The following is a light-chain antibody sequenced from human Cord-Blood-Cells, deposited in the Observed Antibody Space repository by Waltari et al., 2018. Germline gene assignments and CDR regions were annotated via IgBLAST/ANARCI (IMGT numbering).Light chain of an antibody. CDR3: EQYGSSPFT. Sequence: EIVLTQSPGTLSLSPGERATLSCRASQSVSSSYLAWYQQKPGQAPRLLIYGASSRATGIPDRFSGSGSGTDFTLTSSRLEREDFAVYYCEQYGSSPFTFGPGTKVDIK. V-gene: IGKV3-20*01. CDR2: GAS. CDR1: QSVSSSY. J-gene: IGKJ3*01.